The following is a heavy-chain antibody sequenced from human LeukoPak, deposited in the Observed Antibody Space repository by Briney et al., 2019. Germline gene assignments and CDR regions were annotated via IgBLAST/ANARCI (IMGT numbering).Heavy chain of an antibody. CDR1: GFTFSSYS. D-gene: IGHD3-10*01. J-gene: IGHJ4*02. Sequence: GGSLRLSCAASGFTFSSYSMNWVRQAPGKGLEWVSSISSSSSYIYYADSVEGRFTISRDNAKNSLYLQMNSLRAEDTAVYYCARFAWFGELWNPFDYWGQGTLVTVSS. V-gene: IGHV3-21*01. CDR3: ARFAWFGELWNPFDY. CDR2: ISSSSSYI.